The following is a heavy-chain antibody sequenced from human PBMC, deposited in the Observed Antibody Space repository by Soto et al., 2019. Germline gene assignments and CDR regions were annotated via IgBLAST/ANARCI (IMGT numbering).Heavy chain of an antibody. J-gene: IGHJ6*03. CDR1: GFTFSSYA. CDR2: ISGSGGST. D-gene: IGHD4-17*01. V-gene: IGHV3-23*01. CDR3: AKGSKGPIPRYGDVDYYYYYMDV. Sequence: GGSLRLSCAASGFTFSSYAMSWVRQAPGKGLEWVSAISGSGGSTYYADSVKGRFTISRDNSKNTLYLQMNSLRAEDTAVYYCAKGSKGPIPRYGDVDYYYYYMDVWGKGTTVTVSS.